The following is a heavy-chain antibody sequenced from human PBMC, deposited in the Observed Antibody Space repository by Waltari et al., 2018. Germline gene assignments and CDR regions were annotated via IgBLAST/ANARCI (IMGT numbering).Heavy chain of an antibody. CDR3: ARLIVGATYWYFDL. Sequence: QVQLQESGPGLVKPSETLSLTCAVSGYSISSGYYWGWIRQPPGKGLEWIGSIYHSGSTYYNPSLKIRVTISVDTSKNQFSLKLSSVTAADTAVYYCARLIVGATYWYFDLWGRGTLVTVSS. J-gene: IGHJ2*01. V-gene: IGHV4-38-2*01. D-gene: IGHD1-26*01. CDR2: IYHSGST. CDR1: GYSISSGYY.